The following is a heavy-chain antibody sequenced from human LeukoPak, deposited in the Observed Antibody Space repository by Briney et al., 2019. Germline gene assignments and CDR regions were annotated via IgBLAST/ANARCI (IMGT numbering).Heavy chain of an antibody. CDR1: GGSFSGYY. V-gene: IGHV4-34*01. Sequence: PSETLSLTCAVYGGSFSGYYWSWIRQPPGKGLEWIGEINRNGSTNYNPSLKSRVTISVDTSKNQFSLKLSSVTAADTAVYYCAVGATGNFDYWGQGTLVTVSS. D-gene: IGHD1-26*01. CDR3: AVGATGNFDY. CDR2: INRNGST. J-gene: IGHJ4*02.